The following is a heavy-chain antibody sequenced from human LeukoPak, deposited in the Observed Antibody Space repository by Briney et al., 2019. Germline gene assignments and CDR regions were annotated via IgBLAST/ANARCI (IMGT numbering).Heavy chain of an antibody. D-gene: IGHD6-19*01. CDR2: INYSGST. Sequence: SETLSLTCAVYGGSFSGDYWNWIRQPPGKGLEWIGEINYSGSTNSNPSLKSRVTISVDRSKNQFSLKLSSVTAADTAVYCCARRPRYSSGWYYFDSWGQGTLVTVSS. CDR1: GGSFSGDY. J-gene: IGHJ4*02. V-gene: IGHV4-34*01. CDR3: ARRPRYSSGWYYFDS.